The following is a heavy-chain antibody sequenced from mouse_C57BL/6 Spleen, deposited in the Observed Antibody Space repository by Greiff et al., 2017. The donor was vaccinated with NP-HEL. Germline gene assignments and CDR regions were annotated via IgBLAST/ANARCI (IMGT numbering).Heavy chain of an antibody. CDR1: GYAFTNYL. CDR2: INPGSGGT. J-gene: IGHJ3*01. V-gene: IGHV1-54*01. D-gene: IGHD2-4*01. Sequence: QVQLQQSGAELVRPGTSVKVSCKASGYAFTNYLIEWVKQRPGQGLEWIGVINPGSGGTNYNEKFKGKATLTGDKSSSTAYMQLSSLTSEDSAVYFCARYGDYDGFAYWGQGTLVTVSA. CDR3: ARYGDYDGFAY.